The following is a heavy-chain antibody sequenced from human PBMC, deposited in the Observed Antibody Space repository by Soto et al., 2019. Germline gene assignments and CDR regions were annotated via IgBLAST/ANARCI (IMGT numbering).Heavy chain of an antibody. J-gene: IGHJ5*02. CDR2: FDPEDGET. CDR3: ATDLPGYCSGGSCETSPPLFDP. CDR1: GYTLTELS. D-gene: IGHD2-15*01. Sequence: ASVKVSCKVSGYTLTELSMHWVRQAPGKGLEWMGGFDPEDGETIYAQKFQGRVTMTEDTSTDTAYMELSSLRSEDTAVYYCATDLPGYCSGGSCETSPPLFDPWGQGTLVTVSS. V-gene: IGHV1-24*01.